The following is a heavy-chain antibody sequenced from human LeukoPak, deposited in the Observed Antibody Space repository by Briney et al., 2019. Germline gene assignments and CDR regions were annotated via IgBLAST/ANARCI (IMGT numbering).Heavy chain of an antibody. Sequence: SGPTLVKPTPTLTLTCTFSGFSLSTSGVGVGWIRQPPGKALEWLALIYWDDDKRYSPSLKSRLTITKDTCKNQVVLTMTNMEPVDTATYYCAHRPSRRFVEGYYYYYMDVWGKGTTVTVSS. CDR2: IYWDDDK. V-gene: IGHV2-5*02. J-gene: IGHJ6*03. CDR3: AHRPSRRFVEGYYYYYMDV. D-gene: IGHD3-10*01. CDR1: GFSLSTSGVG.